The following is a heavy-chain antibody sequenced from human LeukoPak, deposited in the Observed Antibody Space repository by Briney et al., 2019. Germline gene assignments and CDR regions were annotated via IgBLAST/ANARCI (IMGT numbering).Heavy chain of an antibody. D-gene: IGHD5-18*01. Sequence: GGSLRLSCAASGFTFSSYWMHWVRQAPGKGLVWVSRIKYDESITNYADSAKGRFTISRDNSKSTLYLQMNSLRVEDTAVYYCAKNGGDSYGTGHFDCWGQGTLVTVSS. V-gene: IGHV3-74*01. CDR2: IKYDESIT. J-gene: IGHJ4*02. CDR3: AKNGGDSYGTGHFDC. CDR1: GFTFSSYW.